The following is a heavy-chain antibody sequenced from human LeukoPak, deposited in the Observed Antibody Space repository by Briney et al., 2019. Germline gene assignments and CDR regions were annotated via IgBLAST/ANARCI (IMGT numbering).Heavy chain of an antibody. CDR1: GYSISSGYY. CDR2: ICHSGST. D-gene: IGHD2-2*01. Sequence: SETLSLTCTVSGYSISSGYYWGWIRQPPGKGLEWIGSICHSGSTYYNPSLKSRVTISVDTSKNQFSLKLSSVTAADTAVYYCAKRDIVVVPAAISFVSWFDPWGQGTLVTVSS. V-gene: IGHV4-38-2*02. CDR3: AKRDIVVVPAAISFVSWFDP. J-gene: IGHJ5*02.